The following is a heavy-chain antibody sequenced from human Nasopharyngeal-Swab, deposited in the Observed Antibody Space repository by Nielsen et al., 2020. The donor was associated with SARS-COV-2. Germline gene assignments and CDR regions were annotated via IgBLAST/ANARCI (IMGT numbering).Heavy chain of an antibody. J-gene: IGHJ6*03. D-gene: IGHD6-19*01. Sequence: SSVKVSCKASGGTFSSYAISWVRQAPGQGLEWMGGIIPIFGTANYAQKFQGRVTITADESTSTAYMELSSLRSEDTAVYYCARGDIIAVAGTGYYYYYYMDVWGKGTTVTVSS. CDR1: GGTFSSYA. V-gene: IGHV1-69*13. CDR3: ARGDIIAVAGTGYYYYYYMDV. CDR2: IIPIFGTA.